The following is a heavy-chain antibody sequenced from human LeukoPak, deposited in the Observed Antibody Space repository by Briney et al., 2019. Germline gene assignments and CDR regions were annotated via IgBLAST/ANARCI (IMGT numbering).Heavy chain of an antibody. J-gene: IGHJ4*02. CDR2: SSGSGGST. Sequence: GGSLRLSCAVSGITLSNYGMSWIRQAPGKGLEWVAGSSGSGGSTYYADSVKGRFTISRHNPKKTLYLQMNSLRAEDTAVYFCAKRGVVIRVILVGFHKEAYYFESWGQGALVTVSS. V-gene: IGHV3-23*01. CDR1: GITLSNYG. D-gene: IGHD3/OR15-3a*01. CDR3: AKRGVVIRVILVGFHKEAYYFES.